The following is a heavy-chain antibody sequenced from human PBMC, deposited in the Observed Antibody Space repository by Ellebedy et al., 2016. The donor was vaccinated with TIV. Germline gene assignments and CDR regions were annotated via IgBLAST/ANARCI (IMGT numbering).Heavy chain of an antibody. V-gene: IGHV4-39*07. D-gene: IGHD4-17*01. Sequence: SETLSLTCTVSGGSISSSSYYWGWIRQPPGKGLEWIGSIYYSGSTYYNPSLKSRVTISVDTSKNQFSLKLSSVTAADTAVYYCARIGYGDEGSASDAFDIWGQGTMVTVSS. CDR3: ARIGYGDEGSASDAFDI. J-gene: IGHJ3*02. CDR2: IYYSGST. CDR1: GGSISSSSYY.